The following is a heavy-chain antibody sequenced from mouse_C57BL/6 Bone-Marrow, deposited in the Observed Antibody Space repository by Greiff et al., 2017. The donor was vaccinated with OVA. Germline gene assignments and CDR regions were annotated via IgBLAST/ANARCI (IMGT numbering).Heavy chain of an antibody. J-gene: IGHJ3*01. CDR1: GYSITSGYY. D-gene: IGHD2-4*01. V-gene: IGHV3-6*01. CDR2: ISYDGSN. CDR3: AREGGGYDYWAWFAY. Sequence: DVKLQESGPGLVKPSQSLSLTCSVTGYSITSGYYWNWIRQFPGNKLEWMGYISYDGSNNYNPSLKNRISITRDTSKNQFFLKLNSVTTENTATYYCAREGGGYDYWAWFAYWGQGTLVTVSA.